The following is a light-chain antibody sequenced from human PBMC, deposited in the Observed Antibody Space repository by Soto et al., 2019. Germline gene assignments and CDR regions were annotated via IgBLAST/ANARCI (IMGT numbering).Light chain of an antibody. J-gene: IGKJ1*01. CDR2: DAS. CDR3: QQYNSYPWT. Sequence: DIQMTQSPSTLSASVGDRVTITCRASQTIFNWLAWYQRKPGRAPNLLIYDASSLQSGVPSTFSGSGSGTEFTLTISSLQPGDFPTYYCQQYNSYPWTFGQGTKVEIK. CDR1: QTIFNW. V-gene: IGKV1-5*01.